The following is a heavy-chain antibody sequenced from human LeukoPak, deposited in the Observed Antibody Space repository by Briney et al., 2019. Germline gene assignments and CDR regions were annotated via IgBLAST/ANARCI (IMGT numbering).Heavy chain of an antibody. J-gene: IGHJ5*02. CDR1: GFTFSSYE. CDR2: ISGSGGST. Sequence: GGSLRLSCAASGFTFSSYEMNWVRQAPGKGLEWVSAISGSGGSTYYADSVKGRFTISRDNSKNTPYLQMNSLRAEDTAVYYCAKTIFWPAARFDPWGQGTLVTVSS. CDR3: AKTIFWPAARFDP. D-gene: IGHD3-9*01. V-gene: IGHV3-23*01.